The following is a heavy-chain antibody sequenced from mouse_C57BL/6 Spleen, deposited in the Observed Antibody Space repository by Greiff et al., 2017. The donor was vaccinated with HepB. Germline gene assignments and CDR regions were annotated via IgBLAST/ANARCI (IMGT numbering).Heavy chain of an antibody. V-gene: IGHV14-4*01. CDR3: TTGIYYGYDEDAMDY. CDR2: IDPENGDT. J-gene: IGHJ4*01. D-gene: IGHD2-2*01. Sequence: VHVKQSGAELVRPGASVKLSCTASGFNIKDDYMHWVKQRPEQGLEWIGWIDPENGDTEYASKFQGKATITADTTSNTAYLQLSSLTSEDTAVYYCTTGIYYGYDEDAMDYWGQGTSVTVSS. CDR1: GFNIKDDY.